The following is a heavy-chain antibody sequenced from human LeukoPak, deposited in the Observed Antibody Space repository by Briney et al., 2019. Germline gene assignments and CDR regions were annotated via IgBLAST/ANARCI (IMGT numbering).Heavy chain of an antibody. CDR1: GFTFRSFG. J-gene: IGHJ4*02. V-gene: IGHV3-30*02. CDR3: AKGYDESHFDS. Sequence: GGSLRLSCAASGFTFRSFGMHLVRQAPGKGLEWVAFIRFDGSNQYYADSVKGRFTISRDNSNNTLFLQMNSLRVDDTAVYFCAKGYDESHFDSWGQGTLVTVSS. D-gene: IGHD3-22*01. CDR2: IRFDGSNQ.